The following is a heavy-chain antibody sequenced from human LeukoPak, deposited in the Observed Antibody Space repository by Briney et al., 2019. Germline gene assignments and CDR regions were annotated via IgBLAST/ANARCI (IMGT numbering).Heavy chain of an antibody. D-gene: IGHD5-12*01. CDR1: GDSITTSRFY. V-gene: IGHV4-39*06. J-gene: IGHJ4*02. CDR2: IYYTGST. Sequence: PSETLSLTCSVSGDSITTSRFYWGWIRQAPGKGLEWVGSIYYTGSTYYTPSLKGRVTISMDTTKNQFPLKLPSVTAADTAVYYCTSDGSDYFDSWGQGTLVTVAS. CDR3: TSDGSDYFDS.